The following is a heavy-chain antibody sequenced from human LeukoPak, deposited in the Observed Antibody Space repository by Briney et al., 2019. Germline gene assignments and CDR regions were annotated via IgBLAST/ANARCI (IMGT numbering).Heavy chain of an antibody. CDR3: ARVYWNYIDY. D-gene: IGHD2-8*02. CDR2: IYYSGST. J-gene: IGHJ4*02. V-gene: IGHV4-59*01. CDR1: GGSISSYY. Sequence: SETLSLTCTVSGGSISSYYWSWIRQPPRKGLEWIGYIYYSGSTNYNPSLKSRVTISVDTSKNQFSLKLSSVTAADTAVYYCARVYWNYIDYWGQGTLVTVSS.